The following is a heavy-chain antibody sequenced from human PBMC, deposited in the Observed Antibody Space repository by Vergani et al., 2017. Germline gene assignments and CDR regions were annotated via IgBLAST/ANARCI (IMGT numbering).Heavy chain of an antibody. CDR2: IIPIIRLA. D-gene: IGHD2-15*01. CDR1: GDIFNNYT. CDR3: ARVSPWDNRWWEPFDY. V-gene: IGHV1-69*02. J-gene: IGHJ4*02. Sequence: QVQLEQSGTEVKKPGSSVKVSCKVSGDIFNNYTVTWVRQAPGQGLEWMGRIIPIIRLATSAQKFQDRVKITGDTSTNTVYMEMNNLRSEDTAVYYCARVSPWDNRWWEPFDYGGQGTLVTVSS.